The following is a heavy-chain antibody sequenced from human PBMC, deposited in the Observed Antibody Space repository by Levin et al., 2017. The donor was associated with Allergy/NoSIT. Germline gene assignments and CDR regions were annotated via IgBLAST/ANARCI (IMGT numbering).Heavy chain of an antibody. J-gene: IGHJ4*02. Sequence: SGPTLVKPTETLTLTCTVSGFSLSNGRMGVSWIRQPPGKAPEWLAHIFSNDKISYTTSLKSRLTISKDTSKSQVVLTLSNVDPVDTATYYCARGRRTAWLDFDYWGQGTLVTVSS. CDR1: GFSLSNGRMG. CDR3: ARGRRTAWLDFDY. V-gene: IGHV2-26*01. D-gene: IGHD3-9*01. CDR2: IFSNDKI.